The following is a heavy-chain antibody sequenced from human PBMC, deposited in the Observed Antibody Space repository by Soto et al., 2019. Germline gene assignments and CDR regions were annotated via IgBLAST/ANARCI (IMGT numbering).Heavy chain of an antibody. CDR3: ARWGSPDNNDDAFDI. Sequence: QVQLQESGPGLVKPSQTLSLTCTVSGGSISSGGYYWSWIRQHPGKGLEWIGYIYYSGSTYCNPSLKSRVTISVDTSKNQFSLKLSSVTAADTAVYYCARWGSPDNNDDAFDIWGQGTMVTVSS. CDR1: GGSISSGGYY. D-gene: IGHD3-16*01. V-gene: IGHV4-31*03. J-gene: IGHJ3*02. CDR2: IYYSGST.